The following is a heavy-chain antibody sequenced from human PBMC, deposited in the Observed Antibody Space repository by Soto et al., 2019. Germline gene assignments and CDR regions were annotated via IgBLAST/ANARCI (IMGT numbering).Heavy chain of an antibody. CDR1: GGSFSGYY. CDR3: ARLAVAASRFYYYYGMDV. V-gene: IGHV4-34*01. J-gene: IGHJ6*02. Sequence: SETLSLTCSVYGGSFSGYYWSWIRQPPGKGLEWIGEINHSGSTNYNPSLKSRVTISVDTSKNQFSLKLSSVTTADTAVYYCARLAVAASRFYYYYGMDVWGQGTTVTVSS. CDR2: INHSGST. D-gene: IGHD6-19*01.